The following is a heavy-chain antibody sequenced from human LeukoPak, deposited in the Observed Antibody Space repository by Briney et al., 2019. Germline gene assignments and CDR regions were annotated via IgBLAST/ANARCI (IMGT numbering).Heavy chain of an antibody. CDR1: GYTLTELS. J-gene: IGHJ4*02. CDR2: FDPEDGET. D-gene: IGHD3-22*01. CDR3: AATSITMIVVVVQFDY. Sequence: GASVKVSCKVSGYTLTELSMHWVRQAPGKGLGWMGGFDPEDGETIYAQKFQGRVTMTEDTSTDTAYTEWSSLRSEDTAVYYCAATSITMIVVVVQFDYWGQRTLVTVSS. V-gene: IGHV1-24*01.